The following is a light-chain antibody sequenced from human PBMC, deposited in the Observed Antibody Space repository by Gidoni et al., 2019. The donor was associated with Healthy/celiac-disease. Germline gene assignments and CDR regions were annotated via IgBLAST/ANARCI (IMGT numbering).Light chain of an antibody. J-gene: IGKJ4*01. CDR1: KKVSSN. V-gene: IGKV3-11*01. CDR3: QQRSNWPPLT. Sequence: TQSLSPGESATPISWAGKKVSSNLSGYQQQPGQAARLLIFDAANRAKSSPAWFSSSGSWTKFSTTISSIEPEDVAVYYCQQRSNWPPLTFGGGTKVDIK. CDR2: DAA.